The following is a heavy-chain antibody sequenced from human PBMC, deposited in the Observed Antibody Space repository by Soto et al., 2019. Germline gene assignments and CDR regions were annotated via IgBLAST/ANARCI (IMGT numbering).Heavy chain of an antibody. CDR2: IYYSGST. CDR1: GGSISSSSYY. J-gene: IGHJ4*02. D-gene: IGHD1-26*01. Sequence: QLQLQESGPGLVKPSETLSLTCTVSGGSISSSSYYWSWIRQPPGKGLEWIGSIYYSGSTYYNPSLQRQVTISVDTSKTQFYLKLSSVTAADTAVYYCARLVGAATVDYWGQGTLVTVSS. V-gene: IGHV4-39*01. CDR3: ARLVGAATVDY.